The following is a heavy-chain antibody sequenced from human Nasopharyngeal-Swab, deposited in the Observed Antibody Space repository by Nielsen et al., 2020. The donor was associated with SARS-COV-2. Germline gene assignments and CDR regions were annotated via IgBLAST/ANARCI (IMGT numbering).Heavy chain of an antibody. D-gene: IGHD3-16*01. Sequence: GESLKISCAASGFTFSGYSMNWVRQAPGKGLEWVSYISSSSSTIYYADSVKGRFTISRDNAKNSLYLQMNSLRAEDTAVYYCVLIQGTASLGSSPNFDYWGQGTLVTVSS. CDR3: VLIQGTASLGSSPNFDY. V-gene: IGHV3-48*01. CDR2: ISSSSSTI. CDR1: GFTFSGYS. J-gene: IGHJ4*02.